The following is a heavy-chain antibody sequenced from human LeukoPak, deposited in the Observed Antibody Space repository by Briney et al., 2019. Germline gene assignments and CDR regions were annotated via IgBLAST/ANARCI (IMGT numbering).Heavy chain of an antibody. CDR2: IDSSSRYI. V-gene: IGHV3-21*01. Sequence: AGGSLRLSCAASGFTFSSYNMDWVPQAPGKGLEWVSFIDSSSRYIYQADSVKGRFTISRDNAKSSVFLQMNSLRAEDTAVYYCARVGGHCTSTSCPPPDYWGQGTLVTVSS. D-gene: IGHD2-2*01. J-gene: IGHJ4*02. CDR1: GFTFSSYN. CDR3: ARVGGHCTSTSCPPPDY.